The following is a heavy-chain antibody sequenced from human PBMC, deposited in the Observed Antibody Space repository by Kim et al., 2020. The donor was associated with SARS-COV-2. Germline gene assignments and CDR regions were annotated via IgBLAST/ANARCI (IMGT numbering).Heavy chain of an antibody. CDR2: IGIFGDT. J-gene: IGHJ6*02. D-gene: IGHD2-8*01. V-gene: IGHV3-13*01. Sequence: GGSLRLSCAASGFTFSTYDMLWVRQAAGKGLEWVSAIGIFGDTYYPGSVKGRFTASRENAKNSLYLQMNSLRAGDTAVYYCARYGDYGVDVWGQGTTVTVSS. CDR3: ARYGDYGVDV. CDR1: GFTFSTYD.